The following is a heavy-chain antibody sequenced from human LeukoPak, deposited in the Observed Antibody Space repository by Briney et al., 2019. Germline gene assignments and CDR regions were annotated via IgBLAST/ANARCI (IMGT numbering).Heavy chain of an antibody. V-gene: IGHV1-2*02. CDR1: GYTFTGYY. Sequence: ASVKVSCKASGYTFTGYYMHWVRQAAGQGLDWMGWINPNSGGTNYAQKFQGRVTMTRDTSISTAYMELSRLRSDDTAVYYCARDQGEYYGSGSYYKRYYYMDVWGKGTTVTVSS. CDR2: INPNSGGT. D-gene: IGHD3-10*01. J-gene: IGHJ6*03. CDR3: ARDQGEYYGSGSYYKRYYYMDV.